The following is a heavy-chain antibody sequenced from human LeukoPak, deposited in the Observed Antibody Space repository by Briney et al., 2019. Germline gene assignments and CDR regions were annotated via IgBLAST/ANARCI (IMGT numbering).Heavy chain of an antibody. CDR2: INYSGST. V-gene: IGHV4-34*01. CDR3: ARELTGTTTFDY. J-gene: IGHJ4*02. Sequence: SETLSLTCAVYGGSFSGYYWSWIRQPPGKGLEWIGEINYSGSTKYLPSLKSRVTISVDTSKNQFSLNLSSVTAADTAVYYCARELTGTTTFDYWGQGTLVTVCS. D-gene: IGHD1-20*01. CDR1: GGSFSGYY.